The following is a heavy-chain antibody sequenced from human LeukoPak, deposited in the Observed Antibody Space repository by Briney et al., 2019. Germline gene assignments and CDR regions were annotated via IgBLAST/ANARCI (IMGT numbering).Heavy chain of an antibody. D-gene: IGHD6-13*01. CDR3: AKARYSSSWAFDY. CDR2: ISGSGGST. J-gene: IGHJ4*02. CDR1: GFTFSSYA. Sequence: GGSLRLSCAASGFTFSSYAMSWVRQAPGKGLEWVSAISGSGGSTYYADSVKGRFTISRDNSKNTLYLQMNSLRAKDTAVYYCAKARYSSSWAFDYWGQGTLVTVSS. V-gene: IGHV3-23*01.